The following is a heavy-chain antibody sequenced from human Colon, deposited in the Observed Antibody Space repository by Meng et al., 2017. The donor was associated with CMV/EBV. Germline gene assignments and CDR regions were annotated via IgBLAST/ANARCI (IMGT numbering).Heavy chain of an antibody. V-gene: IGHV3-30-3*01. CDR2: ISFDGSDK. CDR1: GFNFNTYP. J-gene: IGHJ4*02. CDR3: ARERTDRVFDY. Sequence: GGSLRLSCAASGFNFNTYPLHWVRQAPGKGLEWVVVISFDGSDKYYADSVKGRFTISRDNSKNTLSLQMNSLRTEDTAVYYCARERTDRVFDYWGQGTLVTVSS. D-gene: IGHD1/OR15-1a*01.